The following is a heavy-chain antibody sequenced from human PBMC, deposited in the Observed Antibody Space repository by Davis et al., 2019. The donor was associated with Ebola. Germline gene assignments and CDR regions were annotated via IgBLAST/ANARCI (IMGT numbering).Heavy chain of an antibody. V-gene: IGHV1-18*01. Sequence: AASVKVSCKASGYTFNSPGISWVRHAPGQGLEWMAWISAYNGHTNYAQKFQGRLTLTTDTSRSTAYMELRSLTSDDTAEYFCARGRNGGWDFDYWGQGTLVTVSS. CDR3: ARGRNGGWDFDY. CDR1: GYTFNSPG. D-gene: IGHD6-19*01. J-gene: IGHJ4*02. CDR2: ISAYNGHT.